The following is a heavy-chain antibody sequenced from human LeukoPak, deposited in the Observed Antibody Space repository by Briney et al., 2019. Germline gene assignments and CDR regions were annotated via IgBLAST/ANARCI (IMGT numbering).Heavy chain of an antibody. CDR1: GFTFSNYA. V-gene: IGHV3-23*01. J-gene: IGHJ6*04. CDR2: INGRGGST. CDR3: AELGITMIGGV. D-gene: IGHD3-10*02. Sequence: GGSLRLSCAASGFTFSNYAMSWVRQAPGKGLEWVSSINGRGGSTYYEDSVKGRFTISRDNAKNTLYLQMNRLRAEDTAVYYCAELGITMIGGVWGKGATVTISS.